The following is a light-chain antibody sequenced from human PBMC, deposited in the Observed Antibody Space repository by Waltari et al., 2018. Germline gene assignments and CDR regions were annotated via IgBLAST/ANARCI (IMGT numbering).Light chain of an antibody. Sequence: QSVLTQPHSVSGAPGKRVTISCTGSSSNMGAGRDVHWYQQLPGTAPKLLLFGNWYRPSGVPDRFSGSKSGTSASLAIAGLQAEDEAEYYCQSYDNILGGSVFGGGTKLTVL. CDR2: GNW. V-gene: IGLV1-40*01. J-gene: IGLJ2*01. CDR1: SSNMGAGRD. CDR3: QSYDNILGGSV.